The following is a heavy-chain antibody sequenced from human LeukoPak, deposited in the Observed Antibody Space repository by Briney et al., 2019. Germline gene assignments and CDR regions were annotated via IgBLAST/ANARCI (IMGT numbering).Heavy chain of an antibody. D-gene: IGHD1-7*01. CDR1: GFTFSSYA. CDR3: AKTITGATYYFDY. J-gene: IGHJ4*02. CDR2: ISGSGGST. Sequence: GGSLRLSCAASGFTFSSYAMSGVRQAPGKGLEWVSAISGSGGSTYYADSVKGRFTISRDNSKNTLYLQMNSLRAEDTAVYYCAKTITGATYYFDYWGQGTLVTVSS. V-gene: IGHV3-23*01.